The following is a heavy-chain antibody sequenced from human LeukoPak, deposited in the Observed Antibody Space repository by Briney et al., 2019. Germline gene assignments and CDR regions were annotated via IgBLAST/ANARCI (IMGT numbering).Heavy chain of an antibody. J-gene: IGHJ4*02. CDR1: GGSISSSSYY. D-gene: IGHD5-12*01. Sequence: SETLSLTCTVSGGSISSSSYYWGWIRQPPGKGLEWIGSIYYSGTTYYNPSLKTRVTISVDTSKNQFSLKLSSVTAADTAVYYCARHGFSGYDYYQWKKTGGHSMRFDYWGQGTLVTVSS. V-gene: IGHV4-39*01. CDR3: ARHGFSGYDYYQWKKTGGHSMRFDY. CDR2: IYYSGTT.